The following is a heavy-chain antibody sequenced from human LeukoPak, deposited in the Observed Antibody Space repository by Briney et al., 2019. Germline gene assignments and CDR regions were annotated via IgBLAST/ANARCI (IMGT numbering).Heavy chain of an antibody. Sequence: ASVKVSCKASGYTFTNYGISWVRQAPGQGLEWMGWISAYNGNTNYAQKLQGRVTMTTDTSTSTAYMELRSLRSDDTAVYYCARDYRDVLLWFGELSKWGQGTLVTVSS. CDR2: ISAYNGNT. D-gene: IGHD3-10*01. V-gene: IGHV1-18*01. CDR3: ARDYRDVLLWFGELSK. CDR1: GYTFTNYG. J-gene: IGHJ4*02.